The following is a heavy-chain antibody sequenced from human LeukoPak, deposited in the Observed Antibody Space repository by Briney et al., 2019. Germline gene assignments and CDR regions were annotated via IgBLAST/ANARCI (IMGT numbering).Heavy chain of an antibody. D-gene: IGHD2-2*02. CDR2: IYYSGGT. CDR3: ARCSLYCSSTSCYSYYYYYMDV. V-gene: IGHV4-39*01. Sequence: SETLSLTCTVSGGSISSSSYYWGWIRQPPGKGLEWIGSIYYSGGTYYNPSLKSRVTISVDTSKNQVSLKLSSVTAAGTAVYYCARCSLYCSSTSCYSYYYYYMDVWGKGTTVTVSS. J-gene: IGHJ6*03. CDR1: GGSISSSSYY.